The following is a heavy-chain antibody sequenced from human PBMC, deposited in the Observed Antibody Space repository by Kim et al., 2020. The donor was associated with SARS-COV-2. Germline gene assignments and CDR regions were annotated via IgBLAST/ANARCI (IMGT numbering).Heavy chain of an antibody. V-gene: IGHV3-74*01. J-gene: IGHJ5*02. CDR1: GFTFSPYW. CDR2: INSDGSST. CDR3: AIDREMTTVRGWLDP. D-gene: IGHD4-17*01. Sequence: GGSVRLSCVDSGFTFSPYWMHWVRQAPGKGLVWVSRINSDGSSTSYVDSVKGRFTISRDNAKNTLYLQMNSLKAEDTGVYFCAIDREMTTVRGWLDPWGQGTLVTVSP.